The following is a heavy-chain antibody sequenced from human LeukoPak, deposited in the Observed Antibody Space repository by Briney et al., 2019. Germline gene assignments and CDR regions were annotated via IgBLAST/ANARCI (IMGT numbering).Heavy chain of an antibody. D-gene: IGHD3-3*01. V-gene: IGHV4-59*11. J-gene: IGHJ6*04. CDR1: GGSLSSHY. Sequence: SETLSLTCTVSGGSLSSHYGSWIRQPPGKGLEWIGYIYYSGSTNYNPSLKSRVTISVDTSKNQFSLKLSSVTAADTAVYYCARGHYDSWSGPAGYLMDVWGKGTTVTVSS. CDR3: ARGHYDSWSGPAGYLMDV. CDR2: IYYSGST.